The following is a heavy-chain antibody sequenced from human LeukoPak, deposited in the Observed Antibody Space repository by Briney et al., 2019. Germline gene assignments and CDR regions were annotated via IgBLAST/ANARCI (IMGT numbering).Heavy chain of an antibody. Sequence: ASVKVSCKASGYTFTSYYMHWVRQAPGQGLEWMGIINPSGGSTSYAQKFQGRVTMTRDTSTSTVYMELSSLRSEDTAVYYCARAAKSYYDFWSGYFRGLFDYWGQGTLVTVSS. CDR2: INPSGGST. J-gene: IGHJ4*02. D-gene: IGHD3-3*01. CDR3: ARAAKSYYDFWSGYFRGLFDY. CDR1: GYTFTSYY. V-gene: IGHV1-46*01.